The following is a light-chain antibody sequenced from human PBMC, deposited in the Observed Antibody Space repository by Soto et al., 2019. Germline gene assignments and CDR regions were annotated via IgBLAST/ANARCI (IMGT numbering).Light chain of an antibody. CDR2: EVT. J-gene: IGLJ1*01. V-gene: IGLV2-8*01. Sequence: QSVLTQPPSASGSPGQSVTISCTGSSSDVGGYNYVSWYQHHPGRAPRLMIYEVTKRPSGVSNRFSGSKSGNTASLTVSGLQAEDEADYFCGSLGAGNNFVFGTGTRSPS. CDR3: GSLGAGNNFV. CDR1: SSDVGGYNY.